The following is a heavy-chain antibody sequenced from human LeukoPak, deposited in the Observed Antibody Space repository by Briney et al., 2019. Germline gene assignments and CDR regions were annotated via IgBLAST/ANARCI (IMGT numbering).Heavy chain of an antibody. D-gene: IGHD4-17*01. Sequence: SETLSLTCSVSGGSTSGYFWTWIRQPPGKGPEWIGYVYYKGDTSYSPSLKSRVTISVDTSKNQFSLKLNSVTAADTAVYYCARHVTVTYDAFDMWGRGTMVIVSS. CDR1: GGSTSGYF. V-gene: IGHV4-59*08. J-gene: IGHJ3*02. CDR3: ARHVTVTYDAFDM. CDR2: VYYKGDT.